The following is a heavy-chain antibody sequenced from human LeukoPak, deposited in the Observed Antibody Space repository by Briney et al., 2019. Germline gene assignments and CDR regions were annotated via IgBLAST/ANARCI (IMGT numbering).Heavy chain of an antibody. Sequence: ASVKVSCKASGYTFTSYYMHWVRQAPGQGLEWMGWMNPNSGNTGYAQKFQGRVTITRNTSISTAYMELSSLRSEDTAVYYCARGRRIAARLRHDWFDPWGQGTLVTVSS. J-gene: IGHJ5*02. V-gene: IGHV1-8*03. CDR3: ARGRRIAARLRHDWFDP. CDR1: GYTFTSYY. CDR2: MNPNSGNT. D-gene: IGHD6-6*01.